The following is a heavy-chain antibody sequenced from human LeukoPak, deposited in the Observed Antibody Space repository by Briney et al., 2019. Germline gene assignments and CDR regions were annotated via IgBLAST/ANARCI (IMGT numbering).Heavy chain of an antibody. J-gene: IGHJ4*02. CDR1: GYTFTGYY. V-gene: IGHV1-18*04. D-gene: IGHD3-22*01. CDR2: ISACNGNT. Sequence: GASVKVSCKASGYTFTGYYMHWVRQAPGQGLEWMGWISACNGNTNYAQKLQGRVTMTTDTSTSTAYMELRSLRSDDTAVYYCARSYYYDSSGYYYWGQGTLVTVSS. CDR3: ARSYYYDSSGYYY.